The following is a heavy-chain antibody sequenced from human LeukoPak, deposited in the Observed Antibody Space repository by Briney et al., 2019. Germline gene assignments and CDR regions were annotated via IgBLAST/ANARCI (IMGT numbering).Heavy chain of an antibody. CDR2: IYHSGST. CDR3: ARLRYYYYYYMDV. J-gene: IGHJ6*03. CDR1: GYSISSGYY. D-gene: IGHD4-17*01. Sequence: ASETLSLTCAVSGYSISSGYYWGWIRQPPGKRLEWIGSIYHSGSTYYNPSLKSRVTISVDTTKNPFSLKLSSVTAADTAVYYCARLRYYYYYYMDVWGKGTTVTDSS. V-gene: IGHV4-38-2*01.